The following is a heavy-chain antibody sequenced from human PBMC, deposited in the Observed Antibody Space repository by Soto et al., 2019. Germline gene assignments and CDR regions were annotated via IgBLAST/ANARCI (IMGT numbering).Heavy chain of an antibody. CDR1: GFSLSTTGVG. J-gene: IGHJ4*01. Sequence: QITLKESGPALVKPTQTLTLTCSFSGFSLSTTGVGVGWIRQSPGKALEWLAIIYWDNAKRYSPSLKRRVTITKDTSKSHVVLTVTNMAPVKTGTYYCARALWFGELHGGLGALLTVSS. V-gene: IGHV2-5*02. CDR3: ARALWFGELH. D-gene: IGHD3-10*01. CDR2: IYWDNAK.